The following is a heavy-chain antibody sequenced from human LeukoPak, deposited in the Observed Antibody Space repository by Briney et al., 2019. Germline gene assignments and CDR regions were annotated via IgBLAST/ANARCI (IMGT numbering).Heavy chain of an antibody. V-gene: IGHV3-33*06. CDR3: AKDLSTHYNGSGTYGPRGYSDY. CDR1: GFTFSSYG. D-gene: IGHD3-10*01. CDR2: IWDDGSNN. Sequence: GGSLRLSCAASGFTFSSYGMHWVRQAPGKGLEWVALIWDDGSNNYYADSVKGRFTISRDNSKNTLYLQMNSLRAEDPAVYYCAKDLSTHYNGSGTYGPRGYSDYWGQGTLVTVSS. J-gene: IGHJ4*02.